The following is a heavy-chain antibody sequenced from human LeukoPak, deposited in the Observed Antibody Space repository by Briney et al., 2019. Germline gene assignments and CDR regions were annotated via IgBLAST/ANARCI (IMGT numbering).Heavy chain of an antibody. V-gene: IGHV1-69*04. D-gene: IGHD2-2*01. J-gene: IGHJ4*02. CDR3: LTVVVPAAVVSSSF. CDR2: IIPILGIA. CDR1: GGTFSSYA. Sequence: SVKVSCKASGGTFSSYAISWVRPAPGQGLGWMGRIIPILGIANYAQKFQGRVTITADKSTSTAYMELSSLRSEDTAVYYCLTVVVPAAVVSSSFWGQGTLVTVSS.